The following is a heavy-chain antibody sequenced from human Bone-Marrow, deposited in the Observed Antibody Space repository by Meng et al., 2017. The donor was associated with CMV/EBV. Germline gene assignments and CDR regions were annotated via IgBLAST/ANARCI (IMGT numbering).Heavy chain of an antibody. V-gene: IGHV3-21*01. J-gene: IGHJ6*02. CDR3: ARDNYQSYGMDV. CDR2: ISSSSSYI. D-gene: IGHD5-24*01. Sequence: GESLKISCAASGFTFSSYSMNWVRQAPGKGLEWVSSISSSSSYIYYADSVKGRFTISRDNAKNSLYLQMNSLRAEDTAVYYCARDNYQSYGMDVWGQGNTVNFAS. CDR1: GFTFSSYS.